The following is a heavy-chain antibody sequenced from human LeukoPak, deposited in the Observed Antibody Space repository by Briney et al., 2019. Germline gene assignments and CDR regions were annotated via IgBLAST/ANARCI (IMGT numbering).Heavy chain of an antibody. V-gene: IGHV4-34*01. CDR3: ARGRPTNYYGSGVPFDY. CDR2: INHSGST. J-gene: IGHJ4*02. CDR1: GGSFSGYY. D-gene: IGHD3-10*01. Sequence: SETLSLTCAVYGGSFSGYYWSWIRQPPGKGLEWIGEINHSGSTNYNPSLKSRVTISVDTSKNQFSLKLSSVTAADTAVYYCARGRPTNYYGSGVPFDYWGQGTLVTVSS.